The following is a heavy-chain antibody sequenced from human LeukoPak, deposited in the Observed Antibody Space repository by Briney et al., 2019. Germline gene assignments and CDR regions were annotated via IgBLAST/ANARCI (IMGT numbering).Heavy chain of an antibody. D-gene: IGHD6-6*01. CDR1: GFTFSSYE. CDR3: AREQWSSSSPYYFDY. J-gene: IGHJ4*02. CDR2: ISSSGSTI. V-gene: IGHV3-48*03. Sequence: GGSLRLSCAASGFTFSSYEMNWVRQAPGKGLEWVSYISSSGSTIYYADSVKGRFTISRDNAKNSLYLQMNSLRAEDTAVYYCAREQWSSSSPYYFDYWGQGTLVTVSS.